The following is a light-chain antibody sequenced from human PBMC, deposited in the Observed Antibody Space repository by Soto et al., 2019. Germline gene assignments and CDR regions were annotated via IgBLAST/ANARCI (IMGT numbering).Light chain of an antibody. CDR1: QGIITY. Sequence: IQLTQSPSSLSASVGDRVTITCRASQGIITYFAWSQQKPGKAPKLLIYGASTLQSGVPSRFGGSGSGTDFTLTVSSLQPEDFATYYCQQLYIYPPTFGPGTKVDIK. J-gene: IGKJ3*01. V-gene: IGKV1-9*01. CDR2: GAS. CDR3: QQLYIYPPT.